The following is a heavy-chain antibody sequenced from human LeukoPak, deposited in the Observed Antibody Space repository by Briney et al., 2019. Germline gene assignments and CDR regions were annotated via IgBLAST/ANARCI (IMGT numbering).Heavy chain of an antibody. Sequence: GESLKISCKGSGYRFSSYWIGWVRQMPGKGLEWMGIIHPGDSETRYSPSFQGQVTISADKSISTAYLQWSSLKASDTAMYYCVRALGYCSSGSCNYYDYWGQGTLVTVSS. CDR2: IHPGDSET. CDR3: VRALGYCSSGSCNYYDY. J-gene: IGHJ4*02. D-gene: IGHD2-15*01. CDR1: GYRFSSYW. V-gene: IGHV5-51*01.